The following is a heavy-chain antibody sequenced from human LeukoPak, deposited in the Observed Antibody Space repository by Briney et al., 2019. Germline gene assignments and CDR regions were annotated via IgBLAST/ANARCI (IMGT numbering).Heavy chain of an antibody. D-gene: IGHD6-13*01. Sequence: SGTLSLTCTVSGGSISSYYWSWIRQPPGKGLEWIGYIYYSGSTNYNPSLKSRVTISVDTSKNPFSLKLSSVTAADTAVYYCARLGSSSNYYGMDVWGQGTTVTVSS. V-gene: IGHV4-59*08. CDR3: ARLGSSSNYYGMDV. J-gene: IGHJ6*02. CDR1: GGSISSYY. CDR2: IYYSGST.